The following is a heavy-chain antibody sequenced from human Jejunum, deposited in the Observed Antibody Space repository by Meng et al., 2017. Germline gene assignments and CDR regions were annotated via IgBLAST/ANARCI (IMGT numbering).Heavy chain of an antibody. J-gene: IGHJ4*02. CDR2: AST. CDR1: GGSVSRAGYQ. Sequence: GQLQGSGPGLVRPSATLSLICTVPGGSVSRAGYQWGWIRQPPGKGLEWIGYASTNYNPSLKSRVTISLDTSRNQFSLSLSSVTAADTAVYYCARDHMGSLDYWGQGILVTVSS. V-gene: IGHV4-61*08. CDR3: ARDHMGSLDY. D-gene: IGHD1-26*01.